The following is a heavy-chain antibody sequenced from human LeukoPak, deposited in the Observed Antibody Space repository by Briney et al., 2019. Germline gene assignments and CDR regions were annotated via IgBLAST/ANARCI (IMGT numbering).Heavy chain of an antibody. Sequence: ASVKVSCKVSGYTLTELSMHWVRQAPGQGLEWMGWISAYNGNTNYTQRLQGRVAMTTDTSTSTAYMELRNLRSDDTAVYYCARVYGDYAANWFDPWGQGTLVTVSS. V-gene: IGHV1-18*01. CDR3: ARVYGDYAANWFDP. CDR1: GYTLTELS. J-gene: IGHJ5*02. CDR2: ISAYNGNT. D-gene: IGHD4-17*01.